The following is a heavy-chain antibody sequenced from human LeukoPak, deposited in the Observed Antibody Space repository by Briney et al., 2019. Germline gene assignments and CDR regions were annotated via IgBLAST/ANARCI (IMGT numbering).Heavy chain of an antibody. Sequence: PGGSLRLSCAASGFTFSNAWMTWVRQAPGKGLECVGRIKSKTKGGTTDYAAPVKGRFTISRDDSKNTLYLQMNSLRPEDTAVYYCARAAHRGFSFDYWGQGTLVTVSS. D-gene: IGHD3-10*01. J-gene: IGHJ4*02. CDR2: IKSKTKGGTT. V-gene: IGHV3-15*01. CDR3: ARAAHRGFSFDY. CDR1: GFTFSNAW.